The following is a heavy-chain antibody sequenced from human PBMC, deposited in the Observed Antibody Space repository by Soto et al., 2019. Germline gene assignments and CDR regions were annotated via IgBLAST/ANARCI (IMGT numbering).Heavy chain of an antibody. CDR3: ARVTVTTFTRYYYGMDV. CDR2: INHSGST. V-gene: IGHV4-34*01. J-gene: IGHJ6*02. CDR1: GGSFSGYY. Sequence: NPSETLSLTCAVYGGSFSGYYWSWIRQPPGKGLEWIGEINHSGSTNYNPSLKSRVTISVDTSKNQFSLKLSSVTAADTAVYYCARVTVTTFTRYYYGMDVWGQGTTVTVSS. D-gene: IGHD4-4*01.